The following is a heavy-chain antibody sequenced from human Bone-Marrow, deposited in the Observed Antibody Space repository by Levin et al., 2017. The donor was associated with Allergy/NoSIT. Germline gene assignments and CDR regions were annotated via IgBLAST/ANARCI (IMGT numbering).Heavy chain of an antibody. CDR2: VSGSGGA. V-gene: IGHV3-23*01. D-gene: IGHD1-26*01. CDR1: GLSISTYA. CDR3: AKEYSASSSDYF. J-gene: IGHJ4*02. Sequence: GESLKISCAVSGLSISTYAMSWVRQAPGKGLEWVSGVSGSGGAYYADSVKGRFTVSRDNSKNMLYLQMNSLRGDDTAVYYCAKEYSASSSDYFWGQGTLVTVSS.